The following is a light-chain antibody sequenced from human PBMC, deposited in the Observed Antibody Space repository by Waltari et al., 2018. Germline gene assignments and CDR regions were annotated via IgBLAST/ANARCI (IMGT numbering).Light chain of an antibody. CDR3: QSYDTSLSVV. Sequence: QSVLTQPPSVSGAPGQRVTISCTGSGPNIRAGHAVHWYPQLPRAAPKLLIYGSTSRPLGVPDRFFGSTSGTSASLAITGLQAEDEADYYCQSYDTSLSVVFGGGTKLTVL. J-gene: IGLJ3*02. CDR2: GST. V-gene: IGLV1-40*01. CDR1: GPNIRAGHA.